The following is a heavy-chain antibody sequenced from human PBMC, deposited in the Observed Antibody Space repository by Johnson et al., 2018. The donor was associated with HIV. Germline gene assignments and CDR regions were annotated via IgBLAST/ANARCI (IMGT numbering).Heavy chain of an antibody. D-gene: IGHD1-26*01. V-gene: IGHV3-7*05. CDR1: GFTFSSYW. CDR3: ATFGGGSFHACDI. CDR2: IKQDGSEK. J-gene: IGHJ3*02. Sequence: VQLVESGGGLVQPGGSLRLSCAASGFTFSSYWMGWVRQAPGKGLEWVANIKQDGSEKYYVDSLKDRFTISRDNAKNPLYLQMNSLRAEDTAVYYCATFGGGSFHACDIWGQGTMVTVSS.